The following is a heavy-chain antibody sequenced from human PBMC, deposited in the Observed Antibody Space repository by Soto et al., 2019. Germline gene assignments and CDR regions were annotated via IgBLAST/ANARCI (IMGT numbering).Heavy chain of an antibody. J-gene: IGHJ5*02. V-gene: IGHV4-38-2*02. CDR2: IYHSGKT. D-gene: IGHD3-22*01. CDR1: GYSISSGYY. Sequence: PSETLSLTCVVSGYSISSGYYWAWVRQPPGKELEWIGSIYHSGKTYYKPSLRSRVTVSVDTSKSQFSMKLISVTAADTAVYYCVRDKRVTMIGGWFDPWGQGTLVTVSS. CDR3: VRDKRVTMIGGWFDP.